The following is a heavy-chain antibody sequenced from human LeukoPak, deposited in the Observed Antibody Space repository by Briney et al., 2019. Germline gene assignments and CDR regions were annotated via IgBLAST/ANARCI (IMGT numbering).Heavy chain of an antibody. Sequence: PGASLEISFKVSGYRFTSYCIGWGRPRPGKGLGWMGIIYPGDSGPTYSPSFQGQVTISVDKSINTAYLQWSSLQASDTAMYYCGMSGDRVPLQDDVFDVWGQGTMVTVS. CDR3: GMSGDRVPLQDDVFDV. J-gene: IGHJ3*01. V-gene: IGHV5-51*01. CDR1: GYRFTSYC. CDR2: IYPGDSGP. D-gene: IGHD1-26*01.